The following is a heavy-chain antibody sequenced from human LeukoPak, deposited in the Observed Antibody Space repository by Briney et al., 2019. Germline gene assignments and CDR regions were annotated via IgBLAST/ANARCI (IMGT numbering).Heavy chain of an antibody. V-gene: IGHV3-48*03. CDR3: ARGGVGASDY. D-gene: IGHD1-26*01. Sequence: GGSLRLSCVVSGFTFSSYEMNWVRQAPGKGLEWVSYISTSGSTIYYADSVKGRFTISRDNAKNSLYLQMNSLRAEDTAVYYCARGGVGASDYWGQGTLVTVSS. CDR1: GFTFSSYE. J-gene: IGHJ4*02. CDR2: ISTSGSTI.